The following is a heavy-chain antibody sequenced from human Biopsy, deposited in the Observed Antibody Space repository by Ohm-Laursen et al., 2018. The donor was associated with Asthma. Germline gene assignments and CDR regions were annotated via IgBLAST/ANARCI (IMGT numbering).Heavy chain of an antibody. CDR3: ARLPYGSGSFFDF. D-gene: IGHD3-10*01. Sequence: EALMISCNASGYIFTSYWIGRVRQMPGKGLEWMAIIFPGDSDTIYSPSFQGQVTISADKSISTAYLHWSSLKASDTAIYYCARLPYGSGSFFDFWGQGTQVTVAS. CDR1: GYIFTSYW. V-gene: IGHV5-51*01. J-gene: IGHJ4*02. CDR2: IFPGDSDT.